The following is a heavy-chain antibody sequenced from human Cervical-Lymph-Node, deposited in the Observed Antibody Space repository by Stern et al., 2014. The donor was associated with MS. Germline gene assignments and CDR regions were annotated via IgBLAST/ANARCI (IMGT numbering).Heavy chain of an antibody. Sequence: VQLVESGPEVKKPGASVQVSCKASGYIFSSYGINWVRQAPGQGLEWMGWVSTYNGNTNSAQKFQDRVTVTTDTSTNTAYMDLRSLRSDDTAVYYCAREVYGDSRRFDSWGQGTLVIVSS. J-gene: IGHJ4*02. D-gene: IGHD4-17*01. CDR1: GYIFSSYG. V-gene: IGHV1-18*01. CDR2: VSTYNGNT. CDR3: AREVYGDSRRFDS.